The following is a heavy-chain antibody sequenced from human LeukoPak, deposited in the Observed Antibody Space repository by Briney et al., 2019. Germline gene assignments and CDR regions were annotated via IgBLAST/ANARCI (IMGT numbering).Heavy chain of an antibody. V-gene: IGHV4-39*07. D-gene: IGHD3-10*01. CDR3: ARVPTITFFDY. Sequence: SETLSLTCNVSGDSISSSSYYWGWIRQPPGKGLEWIGTIYYSGSTFYNPSLKSRVTISVDTSKNQFSLKLTSVTAADTAVYYCARVPTITFFDYWGQGTLVTVSS. J-gene: IGHJ4*02. CDR1: GDSISSSSYY. CDR2: IYYSGST.